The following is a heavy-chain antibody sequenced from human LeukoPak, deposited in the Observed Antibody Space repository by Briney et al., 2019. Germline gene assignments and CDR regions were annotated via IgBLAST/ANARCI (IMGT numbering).Heavy chain of an antibody. J-gene: IGHJ4*02. V-gene: IGHV3-53*01. CDR3: ASGGGYSSAWHSSDY. D-gene: IGHD6-19*01. CDR1: GFTVSNTY. Sequence: GGSLRLSCAASGFTVSNTYMSWVRQAPGKGLEWVSIIYSDGRTYYADFVKGRFTISRDNSKNTVYLQMNSLRAEDTAVYYCASGGGYSSAWHSSDYWGQGTLVTVSS. CDR2: IYSDGRT.